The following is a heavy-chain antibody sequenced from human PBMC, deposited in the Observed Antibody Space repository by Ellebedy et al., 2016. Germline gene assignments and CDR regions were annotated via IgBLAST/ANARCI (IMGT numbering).Heavy chain of an antibody. J-gene: IGHJ4*02. D-gene: IGHD3-22*01. CDR2: IWYDGSNK. V-gene: IGHV3-33*01. CDR3: ARDSSGYYFLPDY. CDR1: GFTFSSYG. Sequence: GGSLRLSXAASGFTFSSYGMQWVRQAPGKGLEWVAIIWYDGSNKHYTDSVKGRFTISRDNSKNTLYLQMNSLRAEDTAVYYCARDSSGYYFLPDYWGQGTLVTVSS.